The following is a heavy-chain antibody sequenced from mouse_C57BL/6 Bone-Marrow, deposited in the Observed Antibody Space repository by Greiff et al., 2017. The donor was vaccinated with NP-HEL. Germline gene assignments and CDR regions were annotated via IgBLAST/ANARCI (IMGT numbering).Heavy chain of an antibody. Sequence: VQLQQPGAELVKPGASVKLSCKASGYTFTSYWITWVKQRPGQGLEWIGDIYPGSGSTNYNEKFKSKATLTVDTSSSTAYMQLSSLTSEDSAVYYCARSGYYGSSDAYWGQGTLVTVSA. CDR2: IYPGSGST. D-gene: IGHD1-1*01. V-gene: IGHV1-55*01. J-gene: IGHJ3*01. CDR3: ARSGYYGSSDAY. CDR1: GYTFTSYW.